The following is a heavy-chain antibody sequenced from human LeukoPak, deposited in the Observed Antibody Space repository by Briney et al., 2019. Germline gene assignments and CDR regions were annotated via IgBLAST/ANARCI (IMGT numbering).Heavy chain of an antibody. CDR1: GGSITSYY. V-gene: IGHV4-59*01. Sequence: SETLSLTCTVSGGSITSYYWSWIRQPPGKGLEWIGYIYYSGSTNYNPSLKSRVTISVDTSKNRFSLKLSSVTAADTAVYYCARGLSTVVTPWGYWGQGTLVTVSS. D-gene: IGHD4-23*01. J-gene: IGHJ4*02. CDR2: IYYSGST. CDR3: ARGLSTVVTPWGY.